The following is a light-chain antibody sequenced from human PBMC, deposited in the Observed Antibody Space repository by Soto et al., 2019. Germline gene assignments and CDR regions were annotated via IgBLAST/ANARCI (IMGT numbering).Light chain of an antibody. Sequence: QSALTQPASVSGSPGQPITISCSGTSSDIGAYKYVSWYQQHPGKVPKLMIYEVNNRPSGVSDRFSGSKSGNTASLTISGIQAEDEADYYCSSYTGSNIWMFGGGTKLTVL. CDR2: EVN. V-gene: IGLV2-14*01. CDR3: SSYTGSNIWM. J-gene: IGLJ3*02. CDR1: SSDIGAYKY.